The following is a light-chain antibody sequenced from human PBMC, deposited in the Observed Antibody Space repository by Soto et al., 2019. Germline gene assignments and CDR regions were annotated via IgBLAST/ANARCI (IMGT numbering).Light chain of an antibody. Sequence: IVLTQSPGTLSLSPGESVTLSCRASQSVRGNNLVWYQQRPGQAPRLLISNASRRATGIPDRFRGSGSGTDFSLSISRLEPEDSAVYYCQQYVSLPLTFGGGTKVDI. CDR2: NAS. J-gene: IGKJ4*01. CDR1: QSVRGNN. CDR3: QQYVSLPLT. V-gene: IGKV3-20*01.